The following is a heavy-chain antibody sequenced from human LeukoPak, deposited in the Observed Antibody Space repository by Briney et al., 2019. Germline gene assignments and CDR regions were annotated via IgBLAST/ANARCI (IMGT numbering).Heavy chain of an antibody. D-gene: IGHD3-16*01. V-gene: IGHV4-39*01. CDR3: ARLGESGAFDI. CDR2: IYYSGST. CDR1: GGSISSSSYY. Sequence: NPSETLSLTCTVSGGSISSSSYYWGWIRQPPGKGLEWIGSIYYSGSTYYNPSLKSRVTISVDTSKDQFSLKLSSVTAADTAVYYCARLGESGAFDIWGQGTMVTVSS. J-gene: IGHJ3*02.